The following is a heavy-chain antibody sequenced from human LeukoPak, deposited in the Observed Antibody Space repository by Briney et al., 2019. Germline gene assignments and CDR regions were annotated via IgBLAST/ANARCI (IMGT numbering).Heavy chain of an antibody. V-gene: IGHV5-51*01. Sequence: SPSFRGQVTISADKSVSTAYLQWSSLKASDTAMYYCARPAVPAAIGAVDIWGQGTMVTVSS. D-gene: IGHD2-2*02. J-gene: IGHJ3*02. CDR3: ARPAVPAAIGAVDI.